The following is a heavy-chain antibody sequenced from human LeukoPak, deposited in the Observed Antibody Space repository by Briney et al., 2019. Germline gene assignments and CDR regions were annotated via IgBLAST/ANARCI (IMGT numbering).Heavy chain of an antibody. CDR3: ARGRSSSSRGKIRAYYFDY. CDR1: GGSISSYY. J-gene: IGHJ4*02. V-gene: IGHV4-59*08. Sequence: PSETLSLTCTVSGGSISSYYWSWIRQPPGKGLEWIGYIYYSGSTNYNPSLKSRVTISVDTSKNQFSLKLSSVTAADTAVYYCARGRSSSSRGKIRAYYFDYWGQGTLVTVSS. CDR2: IYYSGST. D-gene: IGHD6-6*01.